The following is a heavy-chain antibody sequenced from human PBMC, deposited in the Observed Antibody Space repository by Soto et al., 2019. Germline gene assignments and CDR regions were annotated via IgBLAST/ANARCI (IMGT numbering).Heavy chain of an antibody. D-gene: IGHD1-26*01. V-gene: IGHV4-4*02. Sequence: QVQLQESGPGLVKPSGTLSLTCAVSGGSMRSNNRWSWVRQPPGKGLEWIGEIFHSGSTNYNPSHKTRVTISVDKSKNQFSLKLSSVTAADTAVYYCARVYSGSYSDSWGQGTLVTVSS. CDR2: IFHSGST. CDR1: GGSMRSNNR. J-gene: IGHJ4*02. CDR3: ARVYSGSYSDS.